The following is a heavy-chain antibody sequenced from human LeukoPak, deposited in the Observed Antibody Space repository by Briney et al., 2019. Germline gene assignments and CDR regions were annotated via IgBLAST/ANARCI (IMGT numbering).Heavy chain of an antibody. Sequence: ASVKVSCKASGGTFSSYAISWVRQAPGQGLEWMGWMNPNSGNTGYAQKFQGRVTMTRNTSISTAYMELSSLRSEDTAVYYCAAYARPHYYYYMDVWGKGTTVTVSS. J-gene: IGHJ6*03. D-gene: IGHD6-6*01. CDR3: AAYARPHYYYYMDV. CDR2: MNPNSGNT. CDR1: GGTFSSYA. V-gene: IGHV1-8*02.